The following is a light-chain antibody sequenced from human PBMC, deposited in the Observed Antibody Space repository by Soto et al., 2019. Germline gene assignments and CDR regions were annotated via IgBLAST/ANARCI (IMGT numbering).Light chain of an antibody. CDR2: GAS. J-gene: IGKJ4*01. V-gene: IGKV3-20*01. Sequence: EVGWPQSPGTLSLSPGEGATLSAGASQSVSSIYFAWYQQKRGQAPRLLIYGASSRATGIPDRFSGGGSGTDFTLTISRLEPEDFAVYYCQQYGTSPLTFGGGTKVDIK. CDR3: QQYGTSPLT. CDR1: QSVSSIY.